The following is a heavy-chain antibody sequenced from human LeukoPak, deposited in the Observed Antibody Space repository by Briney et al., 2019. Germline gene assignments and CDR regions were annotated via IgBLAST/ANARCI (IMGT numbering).Heavy chain of an antibody. J-gene: IGHJ4*02. CDR1: GGSISSYY. CDR3: ARDVQKLGIQHSDY. CDR2: IYYSGST. D-gene: IGHD7-27*01. V-gene: IGHV4-59*01. Sequence: SETLSLTCTVSGGSISSYYWSWIRQPPGKGLEWIGYIYYSGSTNYNPSLKSRVTISVDTSKNQFSLKLSSVTAVDTAVYYCARDVQKLGIQHSDYWGQGTLVTVSS.